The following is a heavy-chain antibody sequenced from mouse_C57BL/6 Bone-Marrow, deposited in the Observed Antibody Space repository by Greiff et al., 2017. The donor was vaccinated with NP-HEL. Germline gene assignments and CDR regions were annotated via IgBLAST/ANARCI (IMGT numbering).Heavy chain of an antibody. J-gene: IGHJ1*03. V-gene: IGHV1-69*01. CDR1: GYTFTSYR. CDR3: ARGPYYDGSSYRYFDV. D-gene: IGHD1-1*01. CDR2: IDPSDSYT. Sequence: QVQLQQPGAELVMPGASVKLSCKASGYTFTSYRMHWVKQRPGQGLEWIGEIDPSDSYTNYNQKFKGKSTLTVDKSSSTAYMQLSSLTSEDSAVYYCARGPYYDGSSYRYFDVWGTGTTVTVSS.